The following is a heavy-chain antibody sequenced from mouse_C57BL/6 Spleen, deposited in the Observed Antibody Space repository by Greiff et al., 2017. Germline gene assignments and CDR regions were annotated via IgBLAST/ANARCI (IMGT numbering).Heavy chain of an antibody. CDR2: INPNNGGT. CDR3: ARRGDGYYGIDY. D-gene: IGHD2-3*01. J-gene: IGHJ2*01. Sequence: VQLVESGPELVKPGASVKIPCKASGYTFTDYNMDWVKQSHGKSLEWIGDINPNNGGTIYNQKFKGKATLTVDKSSSTAYMELRSLTSEDTAVYYCARRGDGYYGIDYWGQGTTLTVSS. CDR1: GYTFTDYN. V-gene: IGHV1-18*01.